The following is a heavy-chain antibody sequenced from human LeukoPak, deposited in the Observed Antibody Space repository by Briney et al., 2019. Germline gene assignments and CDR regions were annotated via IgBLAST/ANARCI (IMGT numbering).Heavy chain of an antibody. CDR3: ARVSSDIVVVPADSYYFDY. V-gene: IGHV1-2*02. CDR1: GGTFSSYA. J-gene: IGHJ4*02. D-gene: IGHD2-2*01. Sequence: ASVKVSCKASGGTFSSYAISWVRQAPGQGLEWMGWINPNSGGTNYAQKFQGRVTMTRDTSISTAYMELSRLRPDDTAVYYCARVSSDIVVVPADSYYFDYWGQGTLVTVSS. CDR2: INPNSGGT.